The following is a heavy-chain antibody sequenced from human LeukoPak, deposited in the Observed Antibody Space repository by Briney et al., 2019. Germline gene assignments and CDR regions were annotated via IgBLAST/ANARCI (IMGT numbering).Heavy chain of an antibody. CDR2: ISHDGSNN. CDR1: GFSFSSYG. J-gene: IGHJ6*04. V-gene: IGHV3-30*18. CDR3: AKDLQLGDIVVVPGFPMDV. Sequence: GGSLRLSCAASGFSFSSYGMHWVRQAPGKGLEWVAVISHDGSNNYYADSMKGRFTISRDNSKNTLYLQMNSLRAEDTAVYYCAKDLQLGDIVVVPGFPMDVWGKGTTVTVSS. D-gene: IGHD2-2*01.